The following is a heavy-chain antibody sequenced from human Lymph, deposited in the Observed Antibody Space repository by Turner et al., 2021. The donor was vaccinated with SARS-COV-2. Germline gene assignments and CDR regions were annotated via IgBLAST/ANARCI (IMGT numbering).Heavy chain of an antibody. V-gene: IGHV4-31*03. CDR1: GGSISSGGYY. J-gene: IGHJ4*02. CDR3: ARDYGGNSNYFGY. Sequence: VQLQESGPGLVMPSQTLSLTCTFSGGSISSGGYYWSWIRQHPGKGLEWIGYIYYSGSTYYNPSLKSRVTISVVTSKNQFSLKLSSVTDADTAVYYCARDYGGNSNYFGYWGQGTLVTVSS. D-gene: IGHD4-17*01. CDR2: IYYSGST.